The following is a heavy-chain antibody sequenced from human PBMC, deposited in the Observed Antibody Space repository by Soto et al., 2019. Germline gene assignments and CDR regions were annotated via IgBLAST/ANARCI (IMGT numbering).Heavy chain of an antibody. CDR3: ARGGGNPYYFDY. CDR2: TYHSGYT. Sequence: SETMSLTCAVSGDSISSGGYSWSWIRQPPGKGLEYIGYTYHSGYTYYTPSLKSRVTISVDRSKNQFSLDLTSVTAADTAVYYCARGGGNPYYFDYWGLGTLVTVSS. CDR1: GDSISSGGYS. D-gene: IGHD2-15*01. J-gene: IGHJ4*02. V-gene: IGHV4-30-2*01.